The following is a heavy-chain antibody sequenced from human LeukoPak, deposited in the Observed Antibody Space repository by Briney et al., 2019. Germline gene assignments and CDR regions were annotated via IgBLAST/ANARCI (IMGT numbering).Heavy chain of an antibody. Sequence: GGSLRLSCAASGFPFSSYSMNWVRQAPGKGLEWVSSISSSSSYIYYADSVKGRFTISRDNAKNSLYLQMNSLRAEDTAVYYCARDSSYGDYLFDYWGQGTLVTVSS. CDR3: ARDSSYGDYLFDY. J-gene: IGHJ4*02. D-gene: IGHD4-17*01. CDR2: ISSSSSYI. V-gene: IGHV3-21*01. CDR1: GFPFSSYS.